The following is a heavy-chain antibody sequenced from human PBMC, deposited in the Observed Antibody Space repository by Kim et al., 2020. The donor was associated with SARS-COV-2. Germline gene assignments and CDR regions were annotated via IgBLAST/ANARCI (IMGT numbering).Heavy chain of an antibody. CDR3: ACLPDYYDSSGYSYAFDI. Sequence: GESLKISCKGSGYSFTSYWISWVRQMPGKGLEWMGRIDPSDSYTNYSPSFQGHVTISADKSISTAYLQWSSLKASDTAMYYCACLPDYYDSSGYSYAFDIWGQGTMVTVSS. J-gene: IGHJ3*02. CDR1: GYSFTSYW. CDR2: IDPSDSYT. V-gene: IGHV5-10-1*01. D-gene: IGHD3-22*01.